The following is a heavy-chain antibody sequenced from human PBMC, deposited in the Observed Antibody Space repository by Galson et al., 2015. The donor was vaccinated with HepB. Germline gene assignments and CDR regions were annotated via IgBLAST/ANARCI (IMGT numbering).Heavy chain of an antibody. CDR1: GFTFSSYS. CDR2: ISSSSSYI. CDR3: ASDLSGSYADY. J-gene: IGHJ4*02. V-gene: IGHV3-21*01. Sequence: LRLSCAASGFTFSSYSMNWVRQAPGKGLEWVSSISSSSSYIYYADSVKGRFTISRDNAKNSLYLQMNSLRAEDTAVYYCASDLSGSYADYWGQGTLVTVSS. D-gene: IGHD1-26*01.